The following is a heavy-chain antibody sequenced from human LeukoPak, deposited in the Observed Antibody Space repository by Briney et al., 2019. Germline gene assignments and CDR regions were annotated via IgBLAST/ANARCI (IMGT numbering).Heavy chain of an antibody. Sequence: PGGSLRLPCAASGFTFSSHAMGWVRQAPGKGLEWVSAIGGSGGSTYYQGSLKGRFTISRDNSKNTLYLQMNSLRAEDTALYYCARDPGVVAFHYFDYWGQGTLVTVSS. CDR1: GFTFSSHA. D-gene: IGHD3-3*01. CDR2: IGGSGGST. J-gene: IGHJ4*02. V-gene: IGHV3-23*01. CDR3: ARDPGVVAFHYFDY.